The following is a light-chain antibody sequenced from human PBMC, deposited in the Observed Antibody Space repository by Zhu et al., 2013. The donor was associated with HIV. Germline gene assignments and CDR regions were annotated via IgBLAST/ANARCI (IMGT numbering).Light chain of an antibody. CDR3: ATWDDSLNGPV. CDR2: NNT. J-gene: IGLJ3*02. V-gene: IGLV1-40*01. Sequence: QSVLTQPPSVSGAPGQRVAISCTGNSSNIGAGYGVHWYQQLPGIAPKLLMYNNTNRPSGVPDRFSGSKSGTSASLAISGLQSEDEADYYCATWDDSLNGPVFGGGTKLTVL. CDR1: SSNIGAGYG.